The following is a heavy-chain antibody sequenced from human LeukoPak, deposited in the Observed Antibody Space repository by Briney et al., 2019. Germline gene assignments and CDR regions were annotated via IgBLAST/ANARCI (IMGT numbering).Heavy chain of an antibody. J-gene: IGHJ6*02. Sequence: PSETLSLTCAVYGGSFSGYYWSWIRQPPGKGLEWIGEINHSGSTNYNPSLKSRVTISVDTSKNQFSLKLSSVTAADTAVYYCARHELGYCSGGSCYQTYYYYGMDVWGQGTTVTVSS. CDR3: ARHELGYCSGGSCYQTYYYYGMDV. D-gene: IGHD2-15*01. CDR1: GGSFSGYY. CDR2: INHSGST. V-gene: IGHV4-34*01.